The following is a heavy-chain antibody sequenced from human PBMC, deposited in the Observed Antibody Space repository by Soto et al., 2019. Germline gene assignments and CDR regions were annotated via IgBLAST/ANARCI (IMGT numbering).Heavy chain of an antibody. D-gene: IGHD5-18*01. V-gene: IGHV4-4*02. Sequence: SETLSLTCVVSGDSLNSDNWWSWVRQPPGKGLEWIGEVYHSGSTDYNPSLKSRVIMSVDKSKNQFFLKLRSVTAADTAVYYCATMVRLDAARYWFDPWGRGTLVTVSS. CDR3: ATMVRLDAARYWFDP. CDR2: VYHSGST. CDR1: GDSLNSDNW. J-gene: IGHJ5*02.